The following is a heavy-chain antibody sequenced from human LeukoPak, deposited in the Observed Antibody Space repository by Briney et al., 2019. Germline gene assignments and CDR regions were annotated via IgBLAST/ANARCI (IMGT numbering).Heavy chain of an antibody. CDR2: INYSGST. CDR1: GXSVSSTTYY. Sequence: SETLSLTCTVSGXSVSSTTYYWSWIRQPPGKGLEWIASINYSGSTYYNPSLKSRVTISVDTSENQFSLKLSSVTAADTAVYYCARYVVYGSGKYYFDYWGQGILVTVSS. J-gene: IGHJ4*02. D-gene: IGHD3-10*01. V-gene: IGHV4-39*01. CDR3: ARYVVYGSGKYYFDY.